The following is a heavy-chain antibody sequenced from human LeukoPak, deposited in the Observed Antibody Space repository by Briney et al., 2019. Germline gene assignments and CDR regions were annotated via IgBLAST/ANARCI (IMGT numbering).Heavy chain of an antibody. Sequence: GASVKVSCKATGGTIINYVITWVRQAPGQGLEWMGWISAYSGNTNYAQKLQGRVTMTTDTSTSTAYKELRSLISDDTAVYYCARAPGYRSSWYGGWFDPWGQGTLVTVSS. CDR3: ARAPGYRSSWYGGWFDP. J-gene: IGHJ5*02. CDR2: ISAYSGNT. D-gene: IGHD6-13*01. CDR1: GGTIINYV. V-gene: IGHV1-18*01.